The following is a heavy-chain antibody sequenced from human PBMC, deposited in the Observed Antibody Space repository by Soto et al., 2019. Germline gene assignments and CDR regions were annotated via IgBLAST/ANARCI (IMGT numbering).Heavy chain of an antibody. CDR1: GGTFSSYT. J-gene: IGHJ4*02. CDR2: IIPILGIA. V-gene: IGHV1-69*02. D-gene: IGHD2-21*02. CDR3: ARACGGDCYANFDY. Sequence: QVQLVQSGAEVKKPGSSVKVSCKASGGTFSSYTISWVRQAPGQGLEWMGRIIPILGIANYAQKFQGRVTITADNSTSTAYMELSSLRSEDTAVYYCARACGGDCYANFDYWGQGTLVTVSS.